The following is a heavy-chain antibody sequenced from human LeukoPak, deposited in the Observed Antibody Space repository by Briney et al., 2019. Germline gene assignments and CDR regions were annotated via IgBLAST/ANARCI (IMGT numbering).Heavy chain of an antibody. CDR3: AKGGYYDSTGYLYFFDY. CDR1: GFTFSSFG. J-gene: IGHJ4*02. Sequence: PGGSLRLSCAASGFTFSSFGMNWVRQAPGKGLEWVSFISTSSSYIYYADSVKGRFTISRDNAKNSLYLQMNSLRAEDTAVYYCAKGGYYDSTGYLYFFDYWGQGTLVTVSS. D-gene: IGHD3-22*01. CDR2: ISTSSSYI. V-gene: IGHV3-21*01.